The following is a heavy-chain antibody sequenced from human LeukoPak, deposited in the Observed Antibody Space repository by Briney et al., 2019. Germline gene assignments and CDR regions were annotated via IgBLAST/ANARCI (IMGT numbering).Heavy chain of an antibody. CDR2: IYYSGST. J-gene: IGHJ4*02. CDR3: ATVVNGYSSGWYDY. V-gene: IGHV4-59*08. Sequence: PGGSLRLSCAASGFTVSSNYMSWVRQAPGKGLEWIGYIYYSGSTNYNPSLKSRVTISVDTSKNQFSLKLSSVTAADTAVYYCATVVNGYSSGWYDYWGQGALVTVSS. CDR1: GFTVSSNY. D-gene: IGHD6-19*01.